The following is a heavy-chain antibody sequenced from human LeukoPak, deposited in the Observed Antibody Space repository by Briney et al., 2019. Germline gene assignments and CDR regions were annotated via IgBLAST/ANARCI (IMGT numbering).Heavy chain of an antibody. J-gene: IGHJ6*03. CDR3: ASGSGSYRTPYYYMDV. CDR2: VYSGGST. V-gene: IGHV3-53*01. D-gene: IGHD3-10*01. CDR1: GFTVSSNY. Sequence: GGSLRLSCAASGFTVSSNYMSWVRQAPGKGLEWVSVVYSGGSTYYADSVKGRFTISRDNSKNTLYLQMNSLRAEDTAVYYCASGSGSYRTPYYYMDVWGTGTTVTVSS.